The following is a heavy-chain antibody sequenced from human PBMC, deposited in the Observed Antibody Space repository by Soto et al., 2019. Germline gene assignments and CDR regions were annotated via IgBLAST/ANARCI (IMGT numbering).Heavy chain of an antibody. Sequence: SETLSLTCTVSGGSISSGGYYWSWIRQHPGKCLEWIGYIYYSGSTYYNPSLKSRVTISVDTSKNQFSLKLSSVTAADTAVYYCASNPCSSTSCYGGYYYYGMDVWGQGTTVTVYS. CDR2: IYYSGST. V-gene: IGHV4-31*03. CDR1: GGSISSGGYY. D-gene: IGHD2-2*01. J-gene: IGHJ6*02. CDR3: ASNPCSSTSCYGGYYYYGMDV.